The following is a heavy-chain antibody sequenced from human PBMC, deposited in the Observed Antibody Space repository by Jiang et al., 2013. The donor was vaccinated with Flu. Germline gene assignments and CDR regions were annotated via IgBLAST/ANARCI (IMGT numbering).Heavy chain of an antibody. V-gene: IGHV2-70*04. J-gene: IGHJ3*02. D-gene: IGHD7-27*01. CDR3: ARGGPSGCDAFDI. CDR2: IDWDDDK. Sequence: KPTQTLTLTCTFSGFSLSTSGMRVSWIRQPPGKALEWLARIDWDDDKFYSTSLKTRLTISKDTSKNQVVLTMTNMDPVDTATYYCARGGPSGCDAFDIWGQGTMVTVSS. CDR1: GFSLSTSGMR.